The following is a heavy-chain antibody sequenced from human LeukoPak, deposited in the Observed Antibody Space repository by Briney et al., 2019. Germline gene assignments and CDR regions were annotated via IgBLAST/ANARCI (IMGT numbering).Heavy chain of an antibody. Sequence: PSETLSLTCTVSGGSISSSSYYWGWIRQPPGKGLEWIGSIYNSGSTYYNPSLKSRVTISVDTSKNQFSLKLSSVTAADTAVYYCARGARRDGYTQGDYWGQGTLVTVSS. V-gene: IGHV4-39*01. CDR3: ARGARRDGYTQGDY. J-gene: IGHJ4*02. CDR2: IYNSGST. D-gene: IGHD5-24*01. CDR1: GGSISSSSYY.